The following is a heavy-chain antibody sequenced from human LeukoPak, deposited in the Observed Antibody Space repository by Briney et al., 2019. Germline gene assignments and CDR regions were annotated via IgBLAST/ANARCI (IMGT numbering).Heavy chain of an antibody. V-gene: IGHV1-46*01. CDR2: NNPRGGSK. Sequence: ASVNVSRRASGYNFTIYYIHWVRQAPGQGLEWMGINNPRGGSKSYAQKFQVRVTMTRDMSPSTVYMELSSLRSEGTAVYYCARQGRVGNNYFDSWGQGILVTVSS. CDR1: GYNFTIYY. D-gene: IGHD1-26*01. CDR3: ARQGRVGNNYFDS. J-gene: IGHJ5*01.